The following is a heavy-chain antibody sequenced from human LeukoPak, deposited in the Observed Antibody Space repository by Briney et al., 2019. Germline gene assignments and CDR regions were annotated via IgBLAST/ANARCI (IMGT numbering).Heavy chain of an antibody. CDR2: INDSGNA. D-gene: IGHD3-10*01. V-gene: IGHV4-34*01. CDR1: VGSFSDSF. Sequence: TSETLSLTCGVYVGSFSDSFWTWIRQPPGKGLEWIGEINDSGNANYNPSLKGRVTISVDTSKNQFSLKLTSVTAADTAIYYCARSGLWFGELSLGYWGQGTLVTVSS. CDR3: ARSGLWFGELSLGY. J-gene: IGHJ4*02.